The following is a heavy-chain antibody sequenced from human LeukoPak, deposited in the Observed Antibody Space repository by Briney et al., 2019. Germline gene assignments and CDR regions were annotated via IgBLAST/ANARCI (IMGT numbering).Heavy chain of an antibody. CDR2: IWYGGSNK. CDR3: VKAKTSAGDWFDP. D-gene: IGHD6-13*01. J-gene: IGHJ5*02. CDR1: GFTFSSYG. V-gene: IGHV3-30*02. Sequence: PGGSLRLSCAASGFTFSSYGMHWVRQAPGKGLEWVAVIWYGGSNKYYADSVKGRFTISRDNSKNTLYLQMNSLRAEDTAVYYCVKAKTSAGDWFDPWGQGTLVTVSS.